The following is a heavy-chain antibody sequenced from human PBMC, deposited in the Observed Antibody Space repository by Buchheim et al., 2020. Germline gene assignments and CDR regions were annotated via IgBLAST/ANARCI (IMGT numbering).Heavy chain of an antibody. Sequence: EVQLVESGGGLVQPGGSLRLSCEVSGFTFSTYAMNWVRQAPGKGLEWVSYITSSSTTIYYAGSVKGRFIISRDNAKTSLYLQMNSLRAEDTAVYYCVRETPFDPWGQGTL. CDR3: VRETPFDP. V-gene: IGHV3-48*01. J-gene: IGHJ5*02. D-gene: IGHD4-23*01. CDR2: ITSSSTTI. CDR1: GFTFSTYA.